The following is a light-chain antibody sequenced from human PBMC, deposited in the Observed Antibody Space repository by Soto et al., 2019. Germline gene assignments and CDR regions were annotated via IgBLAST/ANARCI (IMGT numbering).Light chain of an antibody. CDR3: TSYTGDDFTFI. CDR1: SSDIGSYDY. V-gene: IGLV2-8*01. CDR2: EVN. Sequence: SVLTQPPSASGSLGQSVTISCTGTSSDIGSYDYVSWYQQHPGRAPKLIIFEVNKRPSGVPDRFSGSKSGNTASLIVSGLQPDDEAEYHCTSYTGDDFTFIFGTGTKVTVL. J-gene: IGLJ1*01.